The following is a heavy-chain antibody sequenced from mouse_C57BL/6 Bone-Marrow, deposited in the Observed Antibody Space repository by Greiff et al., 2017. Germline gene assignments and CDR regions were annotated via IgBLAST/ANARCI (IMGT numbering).Heavy chain of an antibody. CDR2: INPGSGGT. CDR3: ARSKNGDSWFAY. D-gene: IGHD4-1*01. CDR1: GYAFTNYL. Sequence: QVQLQQSGAELVRPGTSVKVSCKASGYAFTNYLIEWVKQRPGQGLEWIGVINPGSGGTNYNEKFKGKATLTADKSSSTAYMQLSSLTSADSAVYVCARSKNGDSWFAYWGQGTLVTVSA. J-gene: IGHJ3*01. V-gene: IGHV1-54*01.